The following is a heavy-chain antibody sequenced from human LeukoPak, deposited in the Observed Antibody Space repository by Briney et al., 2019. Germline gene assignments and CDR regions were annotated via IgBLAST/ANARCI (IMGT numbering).Heavy chain of an antibody. D-gene: IGHD5/OR15-5a*01. V-gene: IGHV3-15*01. CDR3: TTESLGYGVTYYFDY. Sequence: GGSLRLSCAASGFTVSSNYMSWVRQAPGKGLEWVGRIKSKTDGGTTDYAAPVKGRFTISRDDSKNTLYLQMNSLKAEDTAVYYCTTESLGYGVTYYFDYWGQGTLVTVSS. CDR1: GFTVSSNY. CDR2: IKSKTDGGTT. J-gene: IGHJ4*02.